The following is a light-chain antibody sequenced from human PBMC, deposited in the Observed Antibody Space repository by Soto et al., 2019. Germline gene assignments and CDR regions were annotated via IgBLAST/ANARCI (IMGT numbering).Light chain of an antibody. V-gene: IGKV3-11*01. CDR3: QQYNNWPIT. J-gene: IGKJ5*01. CDR1: QSVSSY. Sequence: EIVLTQSPATLSLSPREIATLSFSASQSVSSYLAWYQQKPGQAPRLLIYDASNRATGIPARFSGSGSGTEFTLTISSLQSEDFAVYYCQQYNNWPITFGQGTRLEIK. CDR2: DAS.